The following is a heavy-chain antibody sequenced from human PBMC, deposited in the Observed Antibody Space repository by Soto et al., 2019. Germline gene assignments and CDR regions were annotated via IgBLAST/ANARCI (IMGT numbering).Heavy chain of an antibody. Sequence: DVQLVESGGGLVEPGGSLRLSCAASGFSFSKAWMNWVRQAPEKGLEWVGRDKRKTDSGTADYGRPGQGRFTIWRDDSRNIVYLQMNSLEIEGTGVYYCTAAIGNSFADYGLDVWGQGTTVIVSS. CDR2: DKRKTDSGTA. V-gene: IGHV3-15*07. CDR1: GFSFSKAW. D-gene: IGHD2-15*01. CDR3: TAAIGNSFADYGLDV. J-gene: IGHJ6*02.